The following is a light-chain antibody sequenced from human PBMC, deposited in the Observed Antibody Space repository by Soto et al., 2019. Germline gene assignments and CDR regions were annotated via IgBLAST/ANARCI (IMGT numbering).Light chain of an antibody. CDR3: QQYGSWWT. Sequence: EIVLTQSPGTLSLSPGARATLSCRASQSVSSSYLAWYQQKPGQAPRLLIYGASSRATGIPDRFSGSGSGTEFTLTISRLEPEDFAVDDCQQYGSWWTFGQGTKVDIK. CDR2: GAS. J-gene: IGKJ1*01. V-gene: IGKV3-20*01. CDR1: QSVSSSY.